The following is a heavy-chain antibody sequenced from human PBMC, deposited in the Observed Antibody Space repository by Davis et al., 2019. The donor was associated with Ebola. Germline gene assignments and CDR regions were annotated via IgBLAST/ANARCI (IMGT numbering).Heavy chain of an antibody. J-gene: IGHJ4*02. CDR3: ARGARWLQLNDY. D-gene: IGHD5-24*01. Sequence: ASVKVSCKASGYTFTSYAMHWVRQAPGQRLEWMGWINAGNGNTKYSQKFQGRVTITRDTSASTAYMELSSLRSEDTAVYYCARGARWLQLNDYWGQGTLVTVSS. CDR1: GYTFTSYA. CDR2: INAGNGNT. V-gene: IGHV1-3*01.